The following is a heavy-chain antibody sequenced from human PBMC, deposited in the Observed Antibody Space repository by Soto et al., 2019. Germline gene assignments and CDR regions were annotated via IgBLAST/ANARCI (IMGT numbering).Heavy chain of an antibody. J-gene: IGHJ3*02. Sequence: PSETLSLTCTVSGGSIRNYFWTWIRQPAGKGLEWIGRIYSSGNTVYNASLKSRVTMSIDMSKNQFSLKLSSMTAADTAVYYCVRDAESPGISGSWGAFDIWGQGTVVTVSS. CDR2: IYSSGNT. CDR3: VRDAESPGISGSWGAFDI. V-gene: IGHV4-4*07. D-gene: IGHD1-20*01. CDR1: GGSIRNYF.